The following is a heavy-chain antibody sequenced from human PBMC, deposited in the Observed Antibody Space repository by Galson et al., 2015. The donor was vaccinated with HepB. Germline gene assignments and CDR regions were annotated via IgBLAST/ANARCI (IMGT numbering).Heavy chain of an antibody. CDR1: GFTFSSYA. D-gene: IGHD3-10*01. V-gene: IGHV3-30-3*01. J-gene: IGHJ4*02. CDR3: ARAPLWLPYYSDY. Sequence: SLRLSCAASGFTFSSYAMHWVRQAPGKGLEWVAVISYDGSNKYYADSVKGRFTISRDNSKNTLYLQMNSLRAEDTAVYYCARAPLWLPYYSDYWGQGTLVTVSS. CDR2: ISYDGSNK.